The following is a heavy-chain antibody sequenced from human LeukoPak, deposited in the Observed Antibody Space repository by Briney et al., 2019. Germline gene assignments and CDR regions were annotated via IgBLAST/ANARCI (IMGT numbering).Heavy chain of an antibody. Sequence: VASVKVSCRASGGTFSNYAISWVRQAPGQGLEWMGGIIPIFGTANYAQKFQGRVTITADESTSTAYMELSSLRSEDTAVYYCARDLAYSSSSFGYYYGMDVWGQGTTVTVSS. V-gene: IGHV1-69*13. CDR1: GGTFSNYA. D-gene: IGHD6-6*01. CDR3: ARDLAYSSSSFGYYYGMDV. CDR2: IIPIFGTA. J-gene: IGHJ6*02.